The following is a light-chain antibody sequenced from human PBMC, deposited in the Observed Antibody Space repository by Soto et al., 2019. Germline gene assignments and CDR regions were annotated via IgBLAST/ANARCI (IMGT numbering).Light chain of an antibody. J-gene: IGLJ1*01. Sequence: QSALTQPASVSGSPGQSITISCSGTSSDVGRYNYVSWYQQHPGKAPKLMIYEVSNRPSGVSNRFSGSKSGNTASLTISGLQAEDEADYYCTSYTSSSTYVFGTGIKLTVL. CDR2: EVS. CDR3: TSYTSSSTYV. CDR1: SSDVGRYNY. V-gene: IGLV2-14*01.